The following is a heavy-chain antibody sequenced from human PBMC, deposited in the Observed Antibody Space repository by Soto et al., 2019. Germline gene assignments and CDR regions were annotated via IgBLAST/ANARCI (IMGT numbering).Heavy chain of an antibody. D-gene: IGHD6-13*01. CDR2: RIPVFGTA. CDR3: AIPLPKQQLVRGAFDH. J-gene: IGHJ4*02. CDR1: GGTFRNYA. Sequence: QVQLVQSGAEVKKPGSSVKLSCKTSGGTFRNYAINWVRQAPGQGLEWMGGRIPVFGTANYVQTFQGRFTITADESTSIAYMELSSLRSEDTAVYYCAIPLPKQQLVRGAFDHWGQGTLVTVAS. V-gene: IGHV1-69*01.